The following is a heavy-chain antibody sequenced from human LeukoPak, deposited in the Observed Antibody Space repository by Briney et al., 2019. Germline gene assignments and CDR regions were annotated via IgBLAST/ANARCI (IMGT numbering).Heavy chain of an antibody. D-gene: IGHD2-8*01. CDR3: ASELMVYATLHY. V-gene: IGHV4-30-4*01. J-gene: IGHJ4*02. CDR1: GGSISSGDYS. Sequence: SQTLSLTCTVSGGSISSGDYSWSWIRQSPGKGLEWIGYIYYSGSTYYNPSLKSRVTISVDTSKNQFSLKLSSVTAADTAVYYCASELMVYATLHYWGQGTLVTVSS. CDR2: IYYSGST.